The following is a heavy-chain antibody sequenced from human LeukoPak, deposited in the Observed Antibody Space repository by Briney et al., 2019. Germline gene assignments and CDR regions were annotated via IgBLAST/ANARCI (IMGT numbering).Heavy chain of an antibody. V-gene: IGHV3-30-3*01. D-gene: IGHD3-10*01. CDR2: ISYAVNIK. J-gene: IGHJ4*02. Sequence: GGSLRLSCAASGFDFHNYVIHWVRQAPGKGLEWVAVISYAVNIKYYADSVKGRFTISRDSSSKTVFLQMNSLRTEDTAVYYCVREGYYESGSSPTFYFDYWGQGTLVTVSS. CDR1: GFDFHNYV. CDR3: VREGYYESGSSPTFYFDY.